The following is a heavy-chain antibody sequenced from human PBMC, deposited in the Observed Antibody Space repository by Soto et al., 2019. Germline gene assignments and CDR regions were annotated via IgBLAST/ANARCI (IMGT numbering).Heavy chain of an antibody. CDR1: GGSISTYY. D-gene: IGHD3-3*01. J-gene: IGHJ4*02. V-gene: IGHV4-59*01. Sequence: QVQLQESGPGLVKPSETLSLTCTVSGGSISTYYWSWIRQPPGKGLEWIGYIYYNGRTNYNPSLESRVTISLDTSKSQFSLKLSSVSAADTAVYYCARDGSGYDFLSGPYFFDYWGPGTLVTVSS. CDR2: IYYNGRT. CDR3: ARDGSGYDFLSGPYFFDY.